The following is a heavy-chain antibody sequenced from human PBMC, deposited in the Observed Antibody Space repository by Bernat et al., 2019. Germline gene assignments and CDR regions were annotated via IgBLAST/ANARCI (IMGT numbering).Heavy chain of an antibody. V-gene: IGHV3-23*04. Sequence: EVQLVESGGGLVQPGGSLRLSCAASGFTFSSYAVTWVRQAPGKGLKWVSMISNSGGSTYYADSVKGRFTISRDNSKNTLYLQLNSLRAEDTAVYYCATSSSYLTGNYDYWGQGTLVTVSS. J-gene: IGHJ4*02. CDR3: ATSSSYLTGNYDY. D-gene: IGHD3-9*01. CDR2: ISNSGGST. CDR1: GFTFSSYA.